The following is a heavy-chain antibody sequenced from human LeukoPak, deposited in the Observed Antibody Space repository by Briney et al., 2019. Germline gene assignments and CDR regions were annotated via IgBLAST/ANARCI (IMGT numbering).Heavy chain of an antibody. V-gene: IGHV3-21*01. CDR2: ISSSSSYI. J-gene: IGHJ4*02. D-gene: IGHD3-22*01. Sequence: GGSLLLSCAASGFPFSSYWMNWVRQAPGKGLEGVSSISSSSSYIYYAGSVKGRFTISRDNSKNTLYLQMNSLRAEDTAVYYCAKDSYDSSGYSFDYWGQGTLVTVSS. CDR3: AKDSYDSSGYSFDY. CDR1: GFPFSSYW.